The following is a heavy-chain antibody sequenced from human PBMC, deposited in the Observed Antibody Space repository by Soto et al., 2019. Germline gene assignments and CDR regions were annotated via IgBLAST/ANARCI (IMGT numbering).Heavy chain of an antibody. Sequence: QVQLQESGPGLVKPSGTLSLTCAVSAGSISSSNCWSWVRQPPGKGLEWIGEIYHSGSTNYNPSLKSRVTIPVDKAKKQLSLKLSSVAAADTAVYYCARNRSPVWEPRRFWFDTWGQGTLVTVSS. CDR2: IYHSGST. J-gene: IGHJ5*02. V-gene: IGHV4-4*02. D-gene: IGHD3-16*01. CDR3: ARNRSPVWEPRRFWFDT. CDR1: AGSISSSNC.